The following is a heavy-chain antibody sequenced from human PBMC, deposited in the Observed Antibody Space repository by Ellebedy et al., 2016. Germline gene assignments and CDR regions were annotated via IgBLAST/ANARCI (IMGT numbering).Heavy chain of an antibody. CDR1: GGSISSSNW. V-gene: IGHV4-4*02. D-gene: IGHD3-22*01. CDR3: ARDRDYDSSGYPNEGREYYYYGMDV. J-gene: IGHJ6*02. CDR2: IYHSGST. Sequence: SETLSLTXAVSGGSISSSNWWSWVRQPPGKGLEWIGEIYHSGSTNYNPSLKSRVTISVDKSKNQFSLKLSSVTAADTAVYYCARDRDYDSSGYPNEGREYYYYGMDVWGQGTTVTVSS.